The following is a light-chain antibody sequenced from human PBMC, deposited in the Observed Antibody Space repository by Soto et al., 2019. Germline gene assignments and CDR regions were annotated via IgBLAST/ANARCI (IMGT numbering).Light chain of an antibody. CDR1: QSVSST. Sequence: EIVMTQSPATLYVSPGERATLSCRASQSVSSTLAWYQQKPGQAPRLLIYGASTRATGIPARFSGSGSGTEFTLTISSLQSEDFAVYYCQQYNNWPHTFGQGTKLEIK. CDR3: QQYNNWPHT. CDR2: GAS. V-gene: IGKV3-15*01. J-gene: IGKJ2*01.